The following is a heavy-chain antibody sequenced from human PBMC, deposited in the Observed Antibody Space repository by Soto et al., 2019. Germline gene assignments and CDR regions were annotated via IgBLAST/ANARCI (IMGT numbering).Heavy chain of an antibody. CDR3: ARDRELVGFRYYYGMDV. CDR2: ISAYNGNT. CDR1: GYTFTSYG. D-gene: IGHD1-26*01. J-gene: IGHJ6*02. V-gene: IGHV1-18*01. Sequence: GASVKVSCKASGYTFTSYGISWVRQAPGQGLEWMGWISAYNGNTNYAQKLQGRVTMTTDTSTSTAYMELRSLRSDDTAVYYYARDRELVGFRYYYGMDVWGQGTTVTVSS.